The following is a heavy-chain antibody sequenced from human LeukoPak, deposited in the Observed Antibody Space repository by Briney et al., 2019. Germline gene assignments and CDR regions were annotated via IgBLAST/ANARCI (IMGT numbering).Heavy chain of an antibody. J-gene: IGHJ3*02. CDR1: GFTFSSYG. CDR3: AKDLLAAAGPGGAFDI. Sequence: TGGSLRLSCAASGFTFSSYGMHWVRQAPGKGLEWVAVIWYGGSNKYYADSVKGRFTISRDNSKNTLYLQMNSLRAEDTAVYYCAKDLLAAAGPGGAFDIWGQGTMVTVSS. CDR2: IWYGGSNK. V-gene: IGHV3-30*02. D-gene: IGHD6-13*01.